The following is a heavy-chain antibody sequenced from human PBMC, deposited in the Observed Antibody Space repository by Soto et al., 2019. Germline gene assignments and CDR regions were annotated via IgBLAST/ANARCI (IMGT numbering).Heavy chain of an antibody. D-gene: IGHD1-1*01. J-gene: IGHJ3*02. Sequence: QVQLQESGPGLVKPSETLSLTCTVSGGSISSYYWSWIRQPPGKGLEWIGYIYYSGSTNYNPSLKSRVTISVGTSKNQFALKLSSVTAADTAVYYCARYNWGAMGAFDIWGQGTMVTVSS. CDR1: GGSISSYY. CDR2: IYYSGST. V-gene: IGHV4-59*01. CDR3: ARYNWGAMGAFDI.